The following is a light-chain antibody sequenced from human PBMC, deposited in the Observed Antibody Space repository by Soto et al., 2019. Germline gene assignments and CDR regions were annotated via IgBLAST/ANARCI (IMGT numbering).Light chain of an antibody. CDR3: QQRSSWPL. CDR1: QSISNY. V-gene: IGKV3-11*01. CDR2: DTS. J-gene: IGKJ2*01. Sequence: DIVLTQSKGTLTLSPGERATLSCRASQSISNYLAWFQQRPGQAPRLLIYDTSKRATGVPARFSGSGSGTDFTLTISSLEPEDFAVYYCQQRSSWPLFGQGTKVDIK.